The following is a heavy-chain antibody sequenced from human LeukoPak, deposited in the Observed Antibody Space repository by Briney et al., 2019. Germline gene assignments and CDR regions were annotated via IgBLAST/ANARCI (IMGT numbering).Heavy chain of an antibody. Sequence: PGGSLRLSCEASGFTFSAYAMTWVRQAPGKGLEWVSSIGSDNKPHYSESVKGRFAISRDNSKNTLFLQLHNLRVEDTAVYYCAKDARRTNGWYSFADCGQGTLVTVSS. CDR1: GFTFSAYA. CDR2: IGSDNKP. CDR3: AKDARRTNGWYSFAD. V-gene: IGHV3-23*01. D-gene: IGHD6-19*01. J-gene: IGHJ4*01.